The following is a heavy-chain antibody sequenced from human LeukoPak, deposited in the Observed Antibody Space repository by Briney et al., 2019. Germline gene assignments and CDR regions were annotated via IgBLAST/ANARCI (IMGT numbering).Heavy chain of an antibody. CDR2: INAGNGNT. J-gene: IGHJ4*02. D-gene: IGHD3-22*01. V-gene: IGHV1-3*01. CDR3: ARGEYYYDSSGYYY. CDR1: GYTFTSYA. Sequence: ASVKVSCKASGYTFTSYAMHWVRQAPGQRLEWMGWINAGNGNTKYSQKFQGRVTITRDTSASTAYMVLSSLRSEDTAVYYCARGEYYYDSSGYYYWGQGTLVTVSS.